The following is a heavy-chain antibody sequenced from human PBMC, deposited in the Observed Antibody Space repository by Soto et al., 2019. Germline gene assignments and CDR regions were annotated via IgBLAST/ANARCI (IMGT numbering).Heavy chain of an antibody. J-gene: IGHJ4*02. CDR3: ARTSGITPTRVFDY. Sequence: SETLSLTCAVYGGSFSGYYWSWIRQPPGKGLEWIGEINHSGSTNYNPSLKSRVTISVDTSKNQFSLKLSSVTAADTAVYYCARTSGITPTRVFDYWGQGTLVTVSS. D-gene: IGHD3-10*01. V-gene: IGHV4-34*01. CDR1: GGSFSGYY. CDR2: INHSGST.